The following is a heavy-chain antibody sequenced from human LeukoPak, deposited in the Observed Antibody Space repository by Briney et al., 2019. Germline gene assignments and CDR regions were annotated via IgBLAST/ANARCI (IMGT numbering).Heavy chain of an antibody. CDR3: ARASRNNWNDYYFDY. V-gene: IGHV4-34*01. CDR2: IYHSGST. D-gene: IGHD1-1*01. CDR1: GGSFSDYY. Sequence: SETLSLTCAVYGGSFSDYYWSWIRQPPGKGLEWIGEIYHSGSTNYNPSLKSRVTISVDKSKNQFSLKLSSVTAADTAVYYCARASRNNWNDYYFDYWGQGTLVTVSS. J-gene: IGHJ4*02.